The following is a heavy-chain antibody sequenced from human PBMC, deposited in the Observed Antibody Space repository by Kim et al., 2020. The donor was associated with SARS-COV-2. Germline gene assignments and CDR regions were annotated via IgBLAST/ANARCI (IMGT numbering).Heavy chain of an antibody. D-gene: IGHD3-10*01. V-gene: IGHV4-30-4*03. CDR2: IYSNGTT. J-gene: IGHJ4*02. Sequence: SETLSLTCSVSGHSINSGHYYWSWTRQPAGRDLEWIGYIYSNGTTFYNPSLKSRVSISRDTSKNQFFLKVNFVTAADTAVYFAAGNRGIRVSLVDYWGQG. CDR3: AGNRGIRVSLVDY. CDR1: GHSINSGHYY.